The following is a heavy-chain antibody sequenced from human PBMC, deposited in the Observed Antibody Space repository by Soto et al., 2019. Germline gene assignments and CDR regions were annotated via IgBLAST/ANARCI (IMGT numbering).Heavy chain of an antibody. J-gene: IGHJ4*01. CDR3: ARVGYCSGGSCPDVHYYFDS. V-gene: IGHV3-30-3*01. CDR2: RSYDGSNK. CDR1: GFTFSSYA. D-gene: IGHD2-15*01. Sequence: QVQLVESGGGVVQPGRSLRLSCAASGFTFSSYAMHWVRQAPGKGLEWVAVRSYDGSNKYYADSVKGRFTISRDNSKNTLYLQMNSLRAEDTAMYYCARVGYCSGGSCPDVHYYFDSWGHGTMVTVSS.